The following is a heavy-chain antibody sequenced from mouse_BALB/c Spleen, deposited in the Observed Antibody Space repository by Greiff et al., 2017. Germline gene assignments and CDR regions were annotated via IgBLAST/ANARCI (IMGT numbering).Heavy chain of an antibody. D-gene: IGHD3-3*01. V-gene: IGHV14-4*02. Sequence: EVQLQQSGAELVRSGASVKLSCTASGFNIKDYYMHWVKQRPEQGLEWIGWIDPENGDTEYAPKFQGKATMTADTSSNTAYLQLSSLTSEDTAVYYCNEGPWSYWGQGTTLTVSS. CDR2: IDPENGDT. J-gene: IGHJ2*01. CDR3: NEGPWSY. CDR1: GFNIKDYY.